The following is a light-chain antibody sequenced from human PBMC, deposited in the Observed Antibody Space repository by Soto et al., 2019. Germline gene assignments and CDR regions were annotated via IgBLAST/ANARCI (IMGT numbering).Light chain of an antibody. CDR3: QQHGSSPWT. CDR2: GAS. V-gene: IGKV3-20*01. CDR1: QSVSSNY. J-gene: IGKJ1*01. Sequence: EIVLTQSPGTLSLSPGERATLSCRASQSVSSNYFAWYQQRPGQAPRLLIYGASIRATGIPDRFSGSGSGTDFTLTISRLEPEDFAVYFCQQHGSSPWTFGQGTKVDIK.